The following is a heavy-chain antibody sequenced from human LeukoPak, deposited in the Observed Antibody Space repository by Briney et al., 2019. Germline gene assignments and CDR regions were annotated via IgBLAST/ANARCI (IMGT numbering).Heavy chain of an antibody. D-gene: IGHD3-9*01. J-gene: IGHJ6*03. CDR1: GFTVSSNY. CDR2: IYSGGST. Sequence: GGSLRLSCAASGFTVSSNYLSWVRQAPGKGLEWVSVIYSGGSTYYADSVKGRVTISRDNSKNTLYLQMNSLRAEDTAVYYCARDIRYFDWLQDYYYMDVWGKGTTVTVSS. V-gene: IGHV3-53*01. CDR3: ARDIRYFDWLQDYYYMDV.